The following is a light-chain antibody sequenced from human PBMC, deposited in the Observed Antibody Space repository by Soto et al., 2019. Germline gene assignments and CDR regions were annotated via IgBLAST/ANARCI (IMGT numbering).Light chain of an antibody. CDR2: GAS. CDR1: QSVTSNY. Sequence: EVVMTQPPATLSVSPGERATLSCRASQSVTSNYLAWYQQKPGQAPRLLIYGASNRATGIPDRFSGSGSGTDFTLTISRLEPEDFAVYYCQQYGSSGTFGQGTKVDIK. CDR3: QQYGSSGT. V-gene: IGKV3-20*01. J-gene: IGKJ1*01.